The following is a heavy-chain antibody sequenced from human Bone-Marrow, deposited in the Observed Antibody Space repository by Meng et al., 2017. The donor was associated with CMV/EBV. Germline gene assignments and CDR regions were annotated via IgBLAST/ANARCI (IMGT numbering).Heavy chain of an antibody. D-gene: IGHD2-2*02. V-gene: IGHV3-43D*03. CDR3: ARQMVVVVPAAIQALDY. Sequence: GESLKISCAASGFTFDDYAMHWVRQAPGKGLEWVSLISWDGGSTYYADSVKGRFTISRDNSKNSLYLQMNSLRAEDTAVYYCARQMVVVVPAAIQALDYWGQGTLVTVSS. CDR2: ISWDGGST. J-gene: IGHJ4*02. CDR1: GFTFDDYA.